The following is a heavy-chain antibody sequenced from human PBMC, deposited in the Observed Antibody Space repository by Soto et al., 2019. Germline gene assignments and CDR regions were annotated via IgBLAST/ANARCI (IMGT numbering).Heavy chain of an antibody. J-gene: IGHJ6*02. CDR1: GFTFSSYA. D-gene: IGHD2-2*03. V-gene: IGHV3-23*01. CDR3: AKWGGYCSSTSCYSYYGMDV. CDR2: ISGSGGST. Sequence: EVQLLKSGGGLVQPGGSLRLSCAASGFTFSSYAMSWVRQAPGKGLEWVSAISGSGGSTYYADSVKGRFTISRDNSKNTMYLQMNSLRAEDTAVYYCAKWGGYCSSTSCYSYYGMDVWGQGTTVTVSS.